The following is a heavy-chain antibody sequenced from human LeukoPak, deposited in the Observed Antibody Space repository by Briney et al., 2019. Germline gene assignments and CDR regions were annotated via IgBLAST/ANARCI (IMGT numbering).Heavy chain of an antibody. CDR1: GFTVSSNY. D-gene: IGHD3-22*01. CDR3: ARDVIVVAPNDAFDI. V-gene: IGHV3-66*01. Sequence: GGSLRLSCAASGFTVSSNYMSWVRQAPGKGLEWVSVIYSGGSTYYADSVKGRFTISRDNSKNTLYLQMNSLRAEDTAVYYCARDVIVVAPNDAFDIWGQGTMVTVSS. J-gene: IGHJ3*02. CDR2: IYSGGST.